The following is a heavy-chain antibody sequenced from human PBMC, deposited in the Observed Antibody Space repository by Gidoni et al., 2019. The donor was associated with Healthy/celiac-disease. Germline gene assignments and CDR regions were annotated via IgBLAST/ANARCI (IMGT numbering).Heavy chain of an antibody. CDR2: IYHSGST. J-gene: IGHJ4*02. CDR1: GYSISSGYY. D-gene: IGHD3-22*01. V-gene: IGHV4-38-2*01. Sequence: QVQLQESGPGLVKPSETLSLTCAVSGYSISSGYYWGWTRQPPGKGLEWIGSIYHSGSTYCNPSLKRRVTISVDTSKNQFSLKLSSGTAADTAVYYCARGLRPLDDSSGYYLSLVGFDYWGQGTLVTVSS. CDR3: ARGLRPLDDSSGYYLSLVGFDY.